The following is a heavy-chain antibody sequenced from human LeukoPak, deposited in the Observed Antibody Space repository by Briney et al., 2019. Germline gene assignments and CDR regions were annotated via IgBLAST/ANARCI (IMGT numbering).Heavy chain of an antibody. V-gene: IGHV4-39*01. D-gene: IGHD3-22*01. Sequence: PETLSLTCTVSAGSVNNSNFFWGWIRQPPGRGLEWLGSIYTSGSTYSNPSLKSRVTLSIDTSKSQFSLRLTSVTAADTAVYYCARHGYDRSGFHSNWGQGTLVTVSS. CDR1: AGSVNNSNFF. CDR3: ARHGYDRSGFHSN. CDR2: IYTSGST. J-gene: IGHJ4*02.